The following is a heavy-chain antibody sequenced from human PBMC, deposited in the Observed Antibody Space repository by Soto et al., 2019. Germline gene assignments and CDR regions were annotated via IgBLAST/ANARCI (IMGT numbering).Heavy chain of an antibody. D-gene: IGHD2-2*01. CDR3: AREVEGHPPVFGA. J-gene: IGHJ5*02. CDR2: ISPMFHKA. Sequence: QLQLVQSGTEVKKPGSSVTVSCKASGGTFGNYAINWLRQAPGQGLQWMGDISPMFHKANYEQTFQGRVSITADEYTNTVYMELSSLRSEDTALYYCAREVEGHPPVFGAWGQGTLVTVSS. V-gene: IGHV1-69*01. CDR1: GGTFGNYA.